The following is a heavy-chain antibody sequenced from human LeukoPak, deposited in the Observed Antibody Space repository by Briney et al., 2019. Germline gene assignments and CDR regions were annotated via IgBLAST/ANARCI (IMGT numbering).Heavy chain of an antibody. CDR2: LYHPDST. V-gene: IGHV4-59*04. CDR3: ARQYDSYFYYYLDL. Sequence: KTSETLSLTCTVSGGSISSYYWSWIRQPPGKGLEWIGSLYHPDSTYYNPSLKSRVTMSVDTSRNQFSLRLSFVTAADTAVYYCARQYDSYFYYYLDLWGTGTTVTVSS. D-gene: IGHD4-11*01. CDR1: GGSISSYY. J-gene: IGHJ6*03.